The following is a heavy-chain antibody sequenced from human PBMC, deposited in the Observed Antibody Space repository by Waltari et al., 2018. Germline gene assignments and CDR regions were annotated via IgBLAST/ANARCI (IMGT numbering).Heavy chain of an antibody. CDR1: EFTVRVTD. V-gene: IGHV3-53*01. CDR3: ARLPTGEV. J-gene: IGHJ6*02. Sequence: EVQLVESGGGLIQPGGYLRLSCAASEFTVRVTDMSWVRPAPGKGLEWVSVIYSDGRTYYADSLKGRFTTSRDNSKNTLYLQMNSLRAEDTAVYYCARLPTGEVWGQGTTVTVSS. CDR2: IYSDGRT.